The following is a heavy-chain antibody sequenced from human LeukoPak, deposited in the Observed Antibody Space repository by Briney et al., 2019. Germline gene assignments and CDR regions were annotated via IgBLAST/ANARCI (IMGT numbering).Heavy chain of an antibody. Sequence: SETLSLTCTVSGGSISSGGYYWSWIRQHPGKGLEWIGYIYYSGSTYYNPSLKSRVTISVDTSKNQFSLKLSSVTAEDTAVYYCARGYYDSSGPAYYGMDVWGQGTTVTVSS. CDR1: GGSISSGGYY. CDR2: IYYSGST. CDR3: ARGYYDSSGPAYYGMDV. D-gene: IGHD3-22*01. V-gene: IGHV4-31*03. J-gene: IGHJ6*02.